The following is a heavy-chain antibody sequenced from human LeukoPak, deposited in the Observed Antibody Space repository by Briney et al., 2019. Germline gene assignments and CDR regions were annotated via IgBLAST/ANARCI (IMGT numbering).Heavy chain of an antibody. CDR2: IYHSGST. CDR3: ARPTDTAMANPIDY. D-gene: IGHD5-18*01. J-gene: IGHJ4*02. CDR1: GYSISSGYY. V-gene: IGHV4-38-2*02. Sequence: SETLSLTCTVSGYSISSGYYWGWIRQPPGKGLEWIGSIYHSGSTYYNPSLKSRVTISVDTSKNQFSLKLSSVTAADTAVYYCARPTDTAMANPIDYWGQGTLVTVSS.